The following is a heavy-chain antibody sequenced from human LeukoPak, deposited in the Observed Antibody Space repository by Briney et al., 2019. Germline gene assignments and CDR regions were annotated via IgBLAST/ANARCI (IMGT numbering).Heavy chain of an antibody. CDR1: GFTFSSYA. Sequence: GGSLRPSCAASGFTFSSYAMSWARQAPGKGLEWVSAISGSGGSTYYADSVKGRFTNSRDNSKNTLYLQMNSLRAEDTAVYYCAKAQGYCSSTSCYYYGMDVWGQGTTVTVSS. D-gene: IGHD2-2*01. J-gene: IGHJ6*02. CDR2: ISGSGGST. V-gene: IGHV3-23*01. CDR3: AKAQGYCSSTSCYYYGMDV.